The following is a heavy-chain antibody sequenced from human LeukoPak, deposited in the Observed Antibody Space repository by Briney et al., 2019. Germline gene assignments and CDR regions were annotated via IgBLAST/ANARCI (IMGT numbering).Heavy chain of an antibody. Sequence: ASVKVSCKASGYTFTSYGISWVRQAPGQGLEWMGWISAYNGNTNYAQKLQGRVTMTTDTSTSTAYMELRSLRSDDTAVYYCARDEAGIAAAGTFYYWGQGTLVTVSS. J-gene: IGHJ4*02. V-gene: IGHV1-18*01. CDR1: GYTFTSYG. CDR3: ARDEAGIAAAGTFYY. CDR2: ISAYNGNT. D-gene: IGHD6-13*01.